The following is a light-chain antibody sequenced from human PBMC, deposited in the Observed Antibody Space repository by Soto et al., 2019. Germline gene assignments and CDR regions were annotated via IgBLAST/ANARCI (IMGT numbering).Light chain of an antibody. J-gene: IGKJ5*01. CDR1: QSVSNS. CDR2: DVS. CDR3: HQRYNWPRVT. V-gene: IGKV3-11*01. Sequence: EIVLTQSPATLSLSPGERVTLSCRASQSVSNSLAWYQQKPRQPPRLLIYDVSNRATGIPARFSGSGSGTDFSLTITSLEPEDFAVYFCHQRYNWPRVTFGQGTRLEIK.